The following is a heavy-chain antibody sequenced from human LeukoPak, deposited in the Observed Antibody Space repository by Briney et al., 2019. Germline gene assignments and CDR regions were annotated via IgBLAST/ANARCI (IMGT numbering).Heavy chain of an antibody. CDR2: INPNSGGT. J-gene: IGHJ4*02. V-gene: IGHV1-2*02. CDR3: ARGSVAAPAVNGY. D-gene: IGHD6-19*01. Sequence: ASVKVSCKASGYTFTGYYMHWVRQAPGQGLEWMGWINPNSGGTNYAQKFQGRVTMTRDTSISTAYMELSSLRSEDTAVYYCARGSVAAPAVNGYWGQGTLVTVSS. CDR1: GYTFTGYY.